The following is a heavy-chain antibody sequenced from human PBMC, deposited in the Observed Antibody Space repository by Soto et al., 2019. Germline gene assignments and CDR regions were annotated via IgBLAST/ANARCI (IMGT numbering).Heavy chain of an antibody. CDR2: INDSGST. J-gene: IGHJ4*02. V-gene: IGHV4-34*01. CDR1: GGSFIDYS. CDR3: ARGSHKLHSYDSSGFYHYVDY. D-gene: IGHD3-22*01. Sequence: TLSLTCAVYGGSFIDYSLTWIRHPPGKGLEWIGEINDSGSTNYTPSLERRVTISRDTSKNRFSLKLSSVTAADTAVYYCARGSHKLHSYDSSGFYHYVDYWGQGSLVTVSS.